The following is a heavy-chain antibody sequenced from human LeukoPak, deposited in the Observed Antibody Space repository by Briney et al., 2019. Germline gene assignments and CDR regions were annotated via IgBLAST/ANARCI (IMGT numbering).Heavy chain of an antibody. CDR2: IYYTGST. J-gene: IGHJ4*02. D-gene: IGHD6-13*01. V-gene: IGHV4-59*12. CDR1: GGSISSLY. CDR3: VRDWAYSTFWDRFDY. Sequence: PSETLSLTCSVSGGSISSLYWSWIRQPPGKGLEWIGYIYYTGSTNYNPSLKSRVTMFVDMSKNQFSLRLSSVTAADTAVYYCVRDWAYSTFWDRFDYWGQGTLVTVSS.